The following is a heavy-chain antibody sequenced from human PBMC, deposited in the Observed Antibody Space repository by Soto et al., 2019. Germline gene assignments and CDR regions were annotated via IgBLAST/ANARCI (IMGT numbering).Heavy chain of an antibody. V-gene: IGHV3-74*01. D-gene: IGHD5-12*01. CDR1: GFTFSSYW. J-gene: IGHJ4*02. CDR3: ARGLPTFSSFDS. Sequence: EVQLVESGGGLVQPGESLRLSCAASGFTFSSYWMHWIRQAPGKGLVWVSRVSSDGSSTVYANSVKGRLTISRDNAKNTVYLQMNSLSEEDTAVYYCARGLPTFSSFDSWGQGTLVTVSS. CDR2: VSSDGSST.